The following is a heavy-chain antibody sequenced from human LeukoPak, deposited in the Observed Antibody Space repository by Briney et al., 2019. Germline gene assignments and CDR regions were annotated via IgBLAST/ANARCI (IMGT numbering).Heavy chain of an antibody. V-gene: IGHV4-59*01. Sequence: SETLFLTCTVSGGSISSYYWSWIRQPPGKGLEWIGYIYYSGSTNYNPSLKSRVTISVDTSKNQFSLKLSSVTAADTAVYYCARDKAYSSSSKVHYYYYYGMDVWGQGTTVTVSS. CDR1: GGSISSYY. CDR2: IYYSGST. D-gene: IGHD6-6*01. J-gene: IGHJ6*02. CDR3: ARDKAYSSSSKVHYYYYYGMDV.